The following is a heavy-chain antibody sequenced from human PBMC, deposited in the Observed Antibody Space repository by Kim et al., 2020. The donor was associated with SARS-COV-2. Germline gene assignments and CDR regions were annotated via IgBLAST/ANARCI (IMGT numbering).Heavy chain of an antibody. Sequence: GGSLRLSCAASGFTFSSYGMHWVRQAPGKGLEWVAVIWYDGSNKYYADSVKGRFTISRDNSKNTLYLQMNSLRAEDTAVYYCARDPSLRFLEWSYGMDVWGQGTTVTVSS. CDR3: ARDPSLRFLEWSYGMDV. D-gene: IGHD3-3*01. J-gene: IGHJ6*02. V-gene: IGHV3-33*01. CDR2: IWYDGSNK. CDR1: GFTFSSYG.